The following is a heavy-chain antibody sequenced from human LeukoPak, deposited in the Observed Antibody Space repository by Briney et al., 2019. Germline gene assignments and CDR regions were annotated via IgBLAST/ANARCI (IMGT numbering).Heavy chain of an antibody. D-gene: IGHD3-10*01. J-gene: IGHJ4*02. CDR2: ISRNTIDT. V-gene: IGHV3-21*01. Sequence: PGGSLRLSCKGSGFTFSFYSMNWVRQAPGKGLEWVSSISRNTIDTYYGDSVKGRFTISRDNAKNSLYLQMNSLRAEDTAMYYCARDKGYGSDYWGPGVQVTVSS. CDR1: GFTFSFYS. CDR3: ARDKGYGSDY.